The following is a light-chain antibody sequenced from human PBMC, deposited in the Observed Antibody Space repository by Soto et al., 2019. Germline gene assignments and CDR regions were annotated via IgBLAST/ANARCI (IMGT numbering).Light chain of an antibody. J-gene: IGKJ1*01. CDR1: QSISSW. CDR2: KAS. CDR3: QQYNSYRGT. V-gene: IGKV1-5*03. Sequence: DIQMTQSPSTLSASVGDRVTITCRARQSISSWLAWYQQKPGKAPKLLIYKASSLESGVPSRFSGSGSGTEFTLTISSLQPDDFATYYCQQYNSYRGTFGQGTKVEIK.